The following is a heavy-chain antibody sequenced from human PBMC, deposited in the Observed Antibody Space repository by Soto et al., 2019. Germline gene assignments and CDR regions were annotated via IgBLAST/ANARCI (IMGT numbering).Heavy chain of an antibody. CDR3: ASSITFGGVIALVGYYGMDV. V-gene: IGHV4-30-4*02. J-gene: IGHJ6*02. CDR1: GGTINSGDYF. Sequence: SETLSLTCSVSGGTINSGDYFWSWIRQPPGKGLEWIGSIFYTGSTYYNPSLKSRASMSVDTSKNQFSLKLSSVTAADTAVYYCASSITFGGVIALVGYYGMDVWGQGTTVTVSS. D-gene: IGHD3-16*02. CDR2: IFYTGST.